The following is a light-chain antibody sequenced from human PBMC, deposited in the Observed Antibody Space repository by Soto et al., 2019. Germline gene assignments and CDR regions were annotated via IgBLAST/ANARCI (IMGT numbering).Light chain of an antibody. Sequence: IQMPQSPSSLSASIGDSFTIACRSSQSFNYYLNWFQLKPGKAPKLLIHAASSLQSGVPSRFSGSGSGTEFTLTISSLQPDDFATYYCQQYNTYSTFGQGTRLEIK. CDR3: QQYNTYST. CDR1: QSFNYY. J-gene: IGKJ5*01. CDR2: AAS. V-gene: IGKV1-16*01.